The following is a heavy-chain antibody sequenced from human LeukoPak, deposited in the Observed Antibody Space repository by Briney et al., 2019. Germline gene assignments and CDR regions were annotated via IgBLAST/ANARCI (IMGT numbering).Heavy chain of an antibody. J-gene: IGHJ4*02. V-gene: IGHV4-59*08. CDR3: ARRYTASPGERFDY. CDR1: GGSISTDY. D-gene: IGHD2-2*02. Sequence: SETLSLTCTVSGGSISTDYWTWIRQPPRKELEWIGYIYSSGNTNYNPSLSSRVTISLDTSKNQFSLMLRSLTAADTAVYYCARRYTASPGERFDYWGQGILVTVSS. CDR2: IYSSGNT.